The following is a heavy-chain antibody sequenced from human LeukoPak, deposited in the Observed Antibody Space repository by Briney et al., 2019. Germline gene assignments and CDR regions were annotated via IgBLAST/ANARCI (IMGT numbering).Heavy chain of an antibody. Sequence: SETLSLTCTVSGGSISSYYWGWIRQPPGKGLEWIGDFSYSGSTYYNPSLRSRVTISVGPSKNQFSLRLSSVTAADTAVYYCARQLAGNSFLDYWGQGTLVTVSS. V-gene: IGHV4-59*04. D-gene: IGHD6-13*01. CDR1: GGSISSYY. CDR3: ARQLAGNSFLDY. J-gene: IGHJ4*02. CDR2: FSYSGST.